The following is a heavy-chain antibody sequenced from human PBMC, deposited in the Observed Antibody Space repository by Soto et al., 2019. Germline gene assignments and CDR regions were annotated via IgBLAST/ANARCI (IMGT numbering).Heavy chain of an antibody. Sequence: GGSLRLSCAASGFTFSSYAMSWVRRAPGKGLEWVSAISGSGGSTYYADSVKGRFTISRDNSKNTLYLQMNSLRAEDTAVYYCAKGLQLWLVLDYYYGMDVWGQGTTVTVSS. J-gene: IGHJ6*02. D-gene: IGHD5-18*01. V-gene: IGHV3-23*01. CDR1: GFTFSSYA. CDR2: ISGSGGST. CDR3: AKGLQLWLVLDYYYGMDV.